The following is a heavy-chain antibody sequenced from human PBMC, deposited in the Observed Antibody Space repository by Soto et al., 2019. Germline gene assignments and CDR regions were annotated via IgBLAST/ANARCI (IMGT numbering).Heavy chain of an antibody. D-gene: IGHD6-19*01. J-gene: IGHJ3*02. V-gene: IGHV3-53*01. CDR3: ARRSIAVAVGAFDI. Sequence: GSLRLSCAASGFTVSSNYMSWVRQAPGKGLEWVSLIYSGGSTYYADSVKGRFTISRDNSKNMLYLQMNSLRAEDTAVYYCARRSIAVAVGAFDIWGQGTMVTVSS. CDR1: GFTVSSNY. CDR2: IYSGGST.